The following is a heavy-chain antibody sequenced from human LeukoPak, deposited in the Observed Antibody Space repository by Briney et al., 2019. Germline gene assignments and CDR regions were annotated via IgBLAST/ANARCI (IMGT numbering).Heavy chain of an antibody. J-gene: IGHJ6*04. CDR1: GFTFSSYE. V-gene: IGHV3-48*03. D-gene: IGHD3-10*02. CDR2: ISSSGSTI. Sequence: GGSLRLSCAASGFTFSSYEMNWVRQAPGRGLEWVSYISSSGSTIYYADSVKGRFTISRDNAENSLYLQMNSLRAEDTAVYYCAELGITMIGGVWGKGTTVTISS. CDR3: AELGITMIGGV.